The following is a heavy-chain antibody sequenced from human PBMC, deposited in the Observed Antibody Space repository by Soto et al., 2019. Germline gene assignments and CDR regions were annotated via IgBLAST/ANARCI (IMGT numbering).Heavy chain of an antibody. D-gene: IGHD2-2*01. CDR2: ISSSSSYI. CDR1: GFTFSSYS. V-gene: IGHV3-21*01. Sequence: GSLRLSCAASGFTFSSYSMNWVRQAPGKGLEWVSSISSSSSYIYYADSVRGRFTISRDNAKNSLYLQMNSLRAEDTAVYYCAREGYCSSTSCYSAYYYCGMDVWGQGTTVTVSS. J-gene: IGHJ6*02. CDR3: AREGYCSSTSCYSAYYYCGMDV.